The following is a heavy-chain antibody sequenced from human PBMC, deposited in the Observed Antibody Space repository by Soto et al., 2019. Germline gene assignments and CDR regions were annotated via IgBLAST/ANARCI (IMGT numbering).Heavy chain of an antibody. V-gene: IGHV1-69*06. CDR3: ATAQNSGWYFFDY. J-gene: IGHJ4*02. CDR1: GGSFSTLG. CDR2: IIPLFGTA. D-gene: IGHD6-19*01. Sequence: SVKVSCKASGGSFSTLGINWVRQAPGQGLEWMGGIIPLFGTARYAETSQGRVTITADTSTGTAYMEVSSLRSDDTAVFYCATAQNSGWYFFDYWGPGTLVTVSS.